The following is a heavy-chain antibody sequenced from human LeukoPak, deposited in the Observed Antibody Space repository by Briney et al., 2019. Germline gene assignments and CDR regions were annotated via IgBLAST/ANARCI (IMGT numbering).Heavy chain of an antibody. CDR2: ISYDGSDK. J-gene: IGHJ4*02. V-gene: IGHV3-30*18. CDR3: AKDSAHLACDY. Sequence: PPGGSLRLSCVASGFSINTYGMHWVRQAPGKGLEWVAVISYDGSDKYYADSVKGRFTISRDNSRNTLYLQMNSLRADDTAVYYCAKDSAHLACDYWGQGTLVTVSS. CDR1: GFSINTYG.